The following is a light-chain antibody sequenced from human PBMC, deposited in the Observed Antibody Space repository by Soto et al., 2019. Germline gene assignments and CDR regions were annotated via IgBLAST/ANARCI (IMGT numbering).Light chain of an antibody. CDR2: KAS. Sequence: DIQMTQSPSTLSASVGDRVTITCRASQSISSWLAWYQQKPGKAPNLLIYKASSLESGVPARFSGSGSGTEFTLTISSLQPDEFATYYCQQYNSYPRTFGGGTKVEIK. CDR3: QQYNSYPRT. J-gene: IGKJ4*01. V-gene: IGKV1-5*03. CDR1: QSISSW.